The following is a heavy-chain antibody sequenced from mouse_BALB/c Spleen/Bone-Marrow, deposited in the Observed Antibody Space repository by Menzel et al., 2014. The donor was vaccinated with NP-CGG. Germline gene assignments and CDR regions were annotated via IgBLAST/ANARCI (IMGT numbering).Heavy chain of an antibody. V-gene: IGHV2-9*02. CDR2: IWAGGST. D-gene: IGHD3-2*01. CDR1: GFSLTSYG. Sequence: VQLQQSGPGLVAPSQSLSITCTVSGFSLTSYGVHWVRQPPGKGLEWLGVIWAGGSTNYNSALMTRLSISKDDSKSQVFLEMNSLQTDDTATYYCARALDSSGYGFAYWGQGTLVTVSA. CDR3: ARALDSSGYGFAY. J-gene: IGHJ3*01.